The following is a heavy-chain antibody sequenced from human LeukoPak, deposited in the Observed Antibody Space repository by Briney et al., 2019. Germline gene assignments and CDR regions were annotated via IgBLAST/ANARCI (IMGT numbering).Heavy chain of an antibody. V-gene: IGHV3-30*18. J-gene: IGHJ6*04. Sequence: PGRSLRLSCAASGFTFSSYGMHWVRQPPGKGLEWVAVISYDRSNKFSADSMKGRFTISRDNSKNTVDLKMNSWRAEDTAVYYCAKCVYGSGLYYYGMDVWGKGTTVTVSS. CDR3: AKCVYGSGLYYYGMDV. CDR2: ISYDRSNK. CDR1: GFTFSSYG. D-gene: IGHD3-10*01.